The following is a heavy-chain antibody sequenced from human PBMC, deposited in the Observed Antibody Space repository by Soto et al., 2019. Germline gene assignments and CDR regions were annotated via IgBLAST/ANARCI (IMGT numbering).Heavy chain of an antibody. CDR2: IIPIFGTA. CDR1: GGTFSSYA. V-gene: IGHV1-69*13. J-gene: IGHJ3*02. Sequence: SVKVSCKASGGTFSSYAISWVRQAPGQGLEWMGGIIPIFGTANYAQKFQGRVTITADESTSTAYMELSSLRSEDTAVYYCARGGPANYYGSGSYYRGDAFDIWGQGTMVTVSS. CDR3: ARGGPANYYGSGSYYRGDAFDI. D-gene: IGHD3-10*01.